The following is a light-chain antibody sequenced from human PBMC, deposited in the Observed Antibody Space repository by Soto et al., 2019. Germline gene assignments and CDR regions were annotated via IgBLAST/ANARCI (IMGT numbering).Light chain of an antibody. CDR2: GAS. CDR3: QQSYSTPRT. Sequence: DIQMTQSQSSLSASVGDRVTITCRASQIISNYLNWYQQKPGKAPNLLIYGASSLQSGVPSRFSGSGSGTDFTLTISSLQPEDFAAYYCQQSYSTPRTFGQGTKLEI. V-gene: IGKV1-39*01. CDR1: QIISNY. J-gene: IGKJ2*01.